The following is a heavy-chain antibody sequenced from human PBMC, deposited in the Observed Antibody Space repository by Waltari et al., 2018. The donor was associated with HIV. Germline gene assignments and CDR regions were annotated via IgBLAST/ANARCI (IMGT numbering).Heavy chain of an antibody. CDR2: IKGDGSVA. Sequence: DVQLVESGGGLVQPGGSLRLSCVPSGFPSGFTFGSFWMHWVRQVPDKGLVWVARIKGDGSVAFYSDSVRGRFTISRDNSKNTLYLEMNDLGADDAGVYFCARSWSGSFDYWGQGALVSVSS. CDR1: GFPSGFTFGSFW. J-gene: IGHJ4*02. D-gene: IGHD3-3*01. V-gene: IGHV3-74*01. CDR3: ARSWSGSFDY.